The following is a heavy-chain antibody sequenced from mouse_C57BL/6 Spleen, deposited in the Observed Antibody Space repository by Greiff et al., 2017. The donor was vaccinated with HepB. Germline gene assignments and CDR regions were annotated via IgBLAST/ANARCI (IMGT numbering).Heavy chain of an antibody. Sequence: VQLKESGAELVRPGSSVKMSCKTSGYTFTSYGINWVKQRPGQGLEWIGYIYIGNGYTEYNEKFKGKATLTSDTSSRTAYMQLSSLTSEDSAIYFCARSPYGSSSWYFDVWGTGTTVTVSS. CDR3: ARSPYGSSSWYFDV. J-gene: IGHJ1*03. CDR1: GYTFTSYG. D-gene: IGHD1-1*01. CDR2: IYIGNGYT. V-gene: IGHV1-58*01.